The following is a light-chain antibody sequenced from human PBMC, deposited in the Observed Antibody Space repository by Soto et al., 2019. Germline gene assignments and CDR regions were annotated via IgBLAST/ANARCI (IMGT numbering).Light chain of an antibody. Sequence: QSALTQPASVSGSPGQSITISCTGTSSDVGGYNYVSWYQQHPGKAPKLMIYDVSNRPSGVSNRFSGSKSGNTASLTISGLQAEDESYYYCSSYTSSSTLVYVFGTGTKVTVL. J-gene: IGLJ1*01. CDR2: DVS. CDR3: SSYTSSSTLVYV. V-gene: IGLV2-14*01. CDR1: SSDVGGYNY.